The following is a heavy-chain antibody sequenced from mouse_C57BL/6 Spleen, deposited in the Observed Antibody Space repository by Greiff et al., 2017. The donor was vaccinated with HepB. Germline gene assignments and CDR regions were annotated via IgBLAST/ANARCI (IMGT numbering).Heavy chain of an antibody. V-gene: IGHV1-42*01. CDR2: INPSTGGT. D-gene: IGHD1-1*01. J-gene: IGHJ4*01. Sequence: VQLQQSGPELVKPGASVKISCKASGYSFTGYYMNWVKQSPEKSLEWIGEINPSTGGTTYNQKFKAKATLTVDKSSSTAYMQLKSLTSEDSAVYYCARSRIIYYYGSSYDAMDYWGQGTSVTVSS. CDR1: GYSFTGYY. CDR3: ARSRIIYYYGSSYDAMDY.